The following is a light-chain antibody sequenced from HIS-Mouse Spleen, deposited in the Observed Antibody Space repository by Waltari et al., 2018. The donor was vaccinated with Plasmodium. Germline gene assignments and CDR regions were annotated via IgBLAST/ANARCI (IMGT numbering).Light chain of an antibody. J-gene: IGKJ1*01. CDR2: GAS. CDR3: QQYNNWPRGT. Sequence: EIVMTQSPATLSVSPGERATLSCRASQSVSSNLAWYQQKPGQAPRLPIYGASTRATGIPARFSGSGSGTEFTLTISMMQSEDFAVYYCQQYNNWPRGTFGQGTKVEIK. CDR1: QSVSSN. V-gene: IGKV3-15*01.